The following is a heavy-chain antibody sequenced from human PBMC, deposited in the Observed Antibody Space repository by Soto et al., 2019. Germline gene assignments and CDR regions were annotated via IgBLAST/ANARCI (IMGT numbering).Heavy chain of an antibody. V-gene: IGHV4-34*01. CDR3: ARRVWQVAGKGSWVDP. D-gene: IGHD6-19*01. CDR1: GGCFSGYS. Sequence: SGTLSLTCSGHGGCFSGYSRSRIRPPPGKGLEWIGEINHSGSTNYNPSLKSRVTISVDTSKNQFSLKLSSVTAADTAVYYWARRVWQVAGKGSWVDPWGHGTLVTISS. CDR2: INHSGST. J-gene: IGHJ5*02.